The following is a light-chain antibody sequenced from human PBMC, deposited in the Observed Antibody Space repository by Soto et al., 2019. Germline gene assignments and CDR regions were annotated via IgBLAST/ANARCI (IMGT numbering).Light chain of an antibody. V-gene: IGLV6-57*02. Sequence: NFMLTQPHSVSESPGKTVTISCTGSSGSIASNYVQWYQQRPGSAPTPVIYEDKQRPSGVPDRFSGSIDSSSNSASLTISGLKTEDVADYYCQSYDNNNVVFGGGTKVTVL. CDR3: QSYDNNNVV. J-gene: IGLJ2*01. CDR1: SGSIASNY. CDR2: EDK.